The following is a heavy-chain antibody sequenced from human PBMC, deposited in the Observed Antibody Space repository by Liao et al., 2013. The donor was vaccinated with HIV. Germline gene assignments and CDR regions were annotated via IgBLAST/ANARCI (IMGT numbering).Heavy chain of an antibody. J-gene: IGHJ2*01. CDR2: INHSGST. CDR1: GGSFSGYY. Sequence: QVQLQQWGAGLLKPSETLSLTCAAYGGSFSGYYWSWIRQPPGKGLEWIAGINHSGSTNYNPSLKSRVTMSVDTSKNQFSLKLSSVTAADTAVYYCARDWWYFDLWGLAPWSLSPQ. CDR3: ARDWWYFDL. V-gene: IGHV4-34*01.